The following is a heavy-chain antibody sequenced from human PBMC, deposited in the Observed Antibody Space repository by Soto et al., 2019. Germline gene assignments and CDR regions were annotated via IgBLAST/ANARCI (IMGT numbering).Heavy chain of an antibody. CDR3: ARSVTHNYYDSSGPFDY. D-gene: IGHD3-22*01. CDR2: INPSGGST. J-gene: IGHJ4*02. Sequence: GASVKVSCKASGYTFTSYYMHWVRQAPGQGLEWMGIINPSGGSTSYAQKFQGRVTMTRDTSTSTVYMELSSLRSEDTAVYYCARSVTHNYYDSSGPFDYWGQGTLVTVS. CDR1: GYTFTSYY. V-gene: IGHV1-46*01.